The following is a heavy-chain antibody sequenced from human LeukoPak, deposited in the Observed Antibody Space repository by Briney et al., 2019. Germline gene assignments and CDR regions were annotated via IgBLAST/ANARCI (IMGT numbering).Heavy chain of an antibody. D-gene: IGHD3-22*01. Sequence: SETLSLTCTVSGGSISSSSYYWGWIRQPPGKGLEWIGSIYYSGSTYYNPSLKSRVTISVDTSKNQFSLKLSSVTAADTAVYYCARRGGDSSGYYPEGFDYWGQGTLVTVSS. CDR2: IYYSGST. CDR3: ARRGGDSSGYYPEGFDY. V-gene: IGHV4-39*01. CDR1: GGSISSSSYY. J-gene: IGHJ4*02.